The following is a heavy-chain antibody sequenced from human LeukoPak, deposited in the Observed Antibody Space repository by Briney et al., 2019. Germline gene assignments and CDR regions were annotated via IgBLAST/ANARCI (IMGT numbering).Heavy chain of an antibody. Sequence: SGPTLVNPTQTLTLTCTFSGFSLSTSGVGVGWIRQPPGKALEWLALIYWDDDKRYSPSLKSRLTITKDTSKNQVVLTMTNMVPVDTATYYCARHVMVRGVIHGPYFDYWGQGTLVTVSS. CDR3: ARHVMVRGVIHGPYFDY. CDR2: IYWDDDK. J-gene: IGHJ4*02. CDR1: GFSLSTSGVG. D-gene: IGHD3-10*01. V-gene: IGHV2-5*02.